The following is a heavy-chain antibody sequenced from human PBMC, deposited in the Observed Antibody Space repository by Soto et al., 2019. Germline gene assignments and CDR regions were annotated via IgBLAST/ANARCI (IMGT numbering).Heavy chain of an antibody. CDR3: ATAFGGSSYNDAFDI. Sequence: ASVKVSCKVSGYTLTELSMHWVRQAPGKGLEWMGGFDPEDGETIYAQKFQGRVTMTEDTSTDTAYMELSSLRSEDTAVYYCATAFGGSSYNDAFDIWGQGTMVTVSS. D-gene: IGHD1-26*01. V-gene: IGHV1-24*01. J-gene: IGHJ3*02. CDR1: GYTLTELS. CDR2: FDPEDGET.